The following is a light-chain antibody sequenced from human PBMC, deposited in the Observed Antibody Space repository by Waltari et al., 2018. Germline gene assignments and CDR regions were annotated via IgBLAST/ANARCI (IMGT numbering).Light chain of an antibody. J-gene: IGKJ2*01. V-gene: IGKV1-9*01. Sequence: DTQLTQSPSFLSASVVDSVSVTCRASQGISTYLLWYQQKPGKAPNLLIYEAATLQSGVPSRFSGSGSGTEFALTISSLQPEDFATYYCQQLNSYPYTFGQGTRLEIK. CDR3: QQLNSYPYT. CDR2: EAA. CDR1: QGISTY.